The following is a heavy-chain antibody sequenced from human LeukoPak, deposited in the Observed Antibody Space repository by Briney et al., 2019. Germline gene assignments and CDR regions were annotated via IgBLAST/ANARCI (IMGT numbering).Heavy chain of an antibody. D-gene: IGHD2-15*01. CDR2: ISWDSGST. CDR3: AKDLYPFMTPAHGMDV. CDR1: GFTFDDYA. J-gene: IGHJ6*02. V-gene: IGHV3-43D*03. Sequence: GGSLRLSCAASGFTFDDYAMHWVRQAPGKGLEWVSLISWDSGSTYYADSVKGRFTISRDNSKNSLYLQMNSLRAEDTALYYCAKDLYPFMTPAHGMDVWGQGTTVTVSS.